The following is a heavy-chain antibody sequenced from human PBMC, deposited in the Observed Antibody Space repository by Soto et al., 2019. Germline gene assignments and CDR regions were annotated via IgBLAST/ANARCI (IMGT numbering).Heavy chain of an antibody. CDR3: ARGIGGYSGYGSSFWYYFDY. V-gene: IGHV1-69*13. D-gene: IGHD5-12*01. J-gene: IGHJ4*02. CDR1: GGTFSSYA. Sequence: SVKVSCKASGGTFSSYAISWVRQAPGQGLEWMGGIIPIFGTANYAQKFQGRVTITADESTSTAYMELSSLRSEDTAVYYCARGIGGYSGYGSSFWYYFDYWGQGTLVTVSS. CDR2: IIPIFGTA.